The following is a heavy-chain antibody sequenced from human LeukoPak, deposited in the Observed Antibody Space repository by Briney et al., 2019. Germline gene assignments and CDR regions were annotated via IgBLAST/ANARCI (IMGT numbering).Heavy chain of an antibody. V-gene: IGHV4-59*08. J-gene: IGHJ4*02. CDR3: ARGNAAIGYYYFHY. CDR1: GGSISSYY. Sequence: SETLSLTCTVSGGSISSYYWSWIRQPPGKGLEWIGYIYYSGSTNYNPSLKSRVTISVDTSKNQFSLKLSSVTAADTAVYYCARGNAAIGYYYFHYWGQGALVTVSS. CDR2: IYYSGST. D-gene: IGHD1-26*01.